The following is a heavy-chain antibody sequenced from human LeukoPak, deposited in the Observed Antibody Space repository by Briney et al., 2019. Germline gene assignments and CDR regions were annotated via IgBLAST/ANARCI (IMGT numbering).Heavy chain of an antibody. Sequence: GASVKVSCKASGGTFSSYAISWVRQAPGQGLEWMGGIIPIFGTANYAQKFQGRVTITADESTSTAYMELSSLRSDDTAVYYCARETTPVTRYYYYGMDVWGQGTTVTVSS. CDR2: IIPIFGTA. D-gene: IGHD4-23*01. CDR1: GGTFSSYA. CDR3: ARETTPVTRYYYYGMDV. J-gene: IGHJ6*02. V-gene: IGHV1-69*13.